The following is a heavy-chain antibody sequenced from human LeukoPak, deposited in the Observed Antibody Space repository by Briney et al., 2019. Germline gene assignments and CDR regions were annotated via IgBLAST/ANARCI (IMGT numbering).Heavy chain of an antibody. V-gene: IGHV3-23*01. CDR3: AKDRTGGAPYCYFDL. CDR2: ISSSGSGDNT. J-gene: IGHJ2*01. CDR1: GVTLSTYA. Sequence: GGSLRLSCAASGVTLSTYAMSWARQAPGKGLEWVSGISSSGSGDNTYYADSVKGRFTISRDSSKNTLFLHMNTLRAEDTAIYYCAKDRTGGAPYCYFDLWGRGTLVTVSS. D-gene: IGHD1-26*01.